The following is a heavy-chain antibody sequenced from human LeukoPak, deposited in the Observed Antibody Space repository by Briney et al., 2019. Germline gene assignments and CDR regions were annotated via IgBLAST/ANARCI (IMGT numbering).Heavy chain of an antibody. CDR2: IYYSGST. CDR3: ARAYYYDSGYFDY. V-gene: IGHV4-31*03. Sequence: PSETLSLTCTVSGGSISSGGYYWSWIRQHPGKGLEWIGYIYYSGSTYYNPSLKSRDTISVDTSKNQFSLKLSSVTAADTAVYYCARAYYYDSGYFDYWGQGTLVTVSS. J-gene: IGHJ4*02. D-gene: IGHD3-22*01. CDR1: GGSISSGGYY.